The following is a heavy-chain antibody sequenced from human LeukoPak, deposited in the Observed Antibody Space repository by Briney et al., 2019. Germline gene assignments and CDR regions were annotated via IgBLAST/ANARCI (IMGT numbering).Heavy chain of an antibody. V-gene: IGHV1-8*02. J-gene: IGHJ4*02. CDR2: MNPNSGNT. CDR1: GYTFTSYG. CDR3: ARELGYCSGGSCYRAAPGY. D-gene: IGHD2-15*01. Sequence: ASVKVSCKASGYTFTSYGISWVRQAPGQGLEWMGWMNPNSGNTGYAQKFQGRVTMTRNTSISTAYMELSSLRSEDTAVYYCARELGYCSGGSCYRAAPGYWGQGTLVTVSS.